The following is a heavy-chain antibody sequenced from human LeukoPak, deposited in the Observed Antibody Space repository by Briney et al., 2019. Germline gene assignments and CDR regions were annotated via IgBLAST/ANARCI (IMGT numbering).Heavy chain of an antibody. CDR1: GGSISSGDYY. CDR3: ARDRYAVWTSAGSPPNWFDP. J-gene: IGHJ5*02. D-gene: IGHD6-13*01. Sequence: MSSETLSLTCTVSGGSISSGDYYWSWIRQPPGKGLEWIGYIYYSGSTYYNPSLKSRVTISVDTSKNQFSLKLSSVTAADTAVYYCARDRYAVWTSAGSPPNWFDPWGQGTLVTVSS. CDR2: IYYSGST. V-gene: IGHV4-30-4*01.